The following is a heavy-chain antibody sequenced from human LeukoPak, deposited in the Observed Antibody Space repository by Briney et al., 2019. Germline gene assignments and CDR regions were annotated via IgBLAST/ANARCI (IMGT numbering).Heavy chain of an antibody. V-gene: IGHV3-30*02. J-gene: IGHJ4*02. CDR2: IRYDGSNK. D-gene: IGHD6-25*01. CDR1: RFTFSTYG. CDR3: AKLAIRSSDSFDY. Sequence: GGSLRLSCAASRFTFSTYGMHWVRQAPGKGLEWVAFIRYDGSNKYYADSVKGRFTISRDNSKNTLYLQMSSLRAEDTAVYYCAKLAIRSSDSFDYWGQGTLVTVSS.